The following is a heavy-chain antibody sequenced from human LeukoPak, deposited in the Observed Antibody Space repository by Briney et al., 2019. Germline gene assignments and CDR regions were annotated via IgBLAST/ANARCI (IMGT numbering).Heavy chain of an antibody. V-gene: IGHV4-59*01. CDR2: KYYSGTT. Sequence: SETLSLTCTVSGGSINNYYWSWIRQPPGKGLEWIGYKYYSGTTKYNPSLKSRVTISLDTSKNQFSLKLTPVTTADTAVYYCATHTTPYGEDYWGQGALVTVSS. J-gene: IGHJ4*02. CDR3: ATHTTPYGEDY. CDR1: GGSINNYY. D-gene: IGHD4/OR15-4a*01.